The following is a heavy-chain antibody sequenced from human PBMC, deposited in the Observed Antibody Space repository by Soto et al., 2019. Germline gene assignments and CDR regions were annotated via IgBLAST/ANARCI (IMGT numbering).Heavy chain of an antibody. D-gene: IGHD6-25*01. V-gene: IGHV3-21*01. J-gene: IGHJ4*02. CDR2: ISSTSTYT. CDR3: ARVAANDPNFDY. CDR1: RLPFRNCV. Sequence: SCLAARLPFRNCVVSLIRQAPGTGLEWVSSISSTSTYTYYPDSLKGRFTISRDNAKNSLYLQMDSLRAEDTAVYYCARVAANDPNFDYWGQGTLVPGSS.